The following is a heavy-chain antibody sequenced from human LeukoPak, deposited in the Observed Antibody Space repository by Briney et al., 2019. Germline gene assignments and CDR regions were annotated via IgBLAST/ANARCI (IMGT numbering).Heavy chain of an antibody. D-gene: IGHD6-6*01. V-gene: IGHV3-30*02. CDR1: GFTFSNYG. CDR2: VYYDGNRK. J-gene: IGHJ4*02. Sequence: GGSLRLSCAASGFTFSNYGMHWVRQAPGKGLEWVAFVYYDGNRKYYAASVKGRFTISRDNSRNSLYVQMNSLRTEDTAVYYCVKDQAQVYGYFDSWGLGTLVTVSS. CDR3: VKDQAQVYGYFDS.